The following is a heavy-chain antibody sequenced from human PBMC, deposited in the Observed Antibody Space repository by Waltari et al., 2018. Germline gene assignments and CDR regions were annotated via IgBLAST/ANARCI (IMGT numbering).Heavy chain of an antibody. V-gene: IGHV1-2*02. D-gene: IGHD6-6*01. CDR2: VNTDTGNA. CDR1: GYVFTNYY. J-gene: IGHJ4*02. CDR3: ARDRTTMAARPGDY. Sequence: QVLLVQSGAEVKKPGASVKVSCKASGYVFTNYYLHWVRQAPGQGPEWGVCVNTDTGNANYAPNFRGRVTMTWDTSINTAFMDLSGLKSDETAVDYCARDRTTMAARPGDYWGQGTLVTVSS.